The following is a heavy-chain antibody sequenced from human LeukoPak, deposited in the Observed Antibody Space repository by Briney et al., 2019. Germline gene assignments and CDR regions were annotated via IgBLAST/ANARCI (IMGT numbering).Heavy chain of an antibody. V-gene: IGHV3-21*06. CDR1: GFSFSDFG. Sequence: GGSLRLSCAASGFSFSDFGMGWVRQAPGKRLEWVSSIFGSRDSISYANSVKGRFTISRDNAENSLYLRMDSLRVEDTAVYYCTRGMDHINYAWFDPWGQGTLVIVSS. D-gene: IGHD4-11*01. CDR2: IFGSRDSI. CDR3: TRGMDHINYAWFDP. J-gene: IGHJ5*02.